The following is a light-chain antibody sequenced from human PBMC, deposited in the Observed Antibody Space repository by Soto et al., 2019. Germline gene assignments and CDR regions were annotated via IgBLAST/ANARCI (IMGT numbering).Light chain of an antibody. Sequence: QSALTQPASVSGSPGQSITISCTGTSSDVGGYNYVSWYQQHPGKAPKLMIYEVSNRPSGVSNRFSGSKSGNTASLTISGLQAEDEADYYCCSYADSYSFGGGTKLNVL. J-gene: IGLJ2*01. CDR1: SSDVGGYNY. V-gene: IGLV2-14*01. CDR2: EVS. CDR3: CSYADSYS.